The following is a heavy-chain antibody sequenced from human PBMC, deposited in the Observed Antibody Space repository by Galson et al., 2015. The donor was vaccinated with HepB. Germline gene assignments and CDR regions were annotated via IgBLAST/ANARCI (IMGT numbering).Heavy chain of an antibody. Sequence: SLRLSCAGSGFTFRDHYMEWVRQAPGKGLECVSAISRGGDTSDYADSVEGRFTVSRDSSTNTLYLQMNGLRADDTAIYYCVRGTTAPDYWGQGTLVTVSS. V-gene: IGHV3-23*01. CDR2: ISRGGDTS. D-gene: IGHD2/OR15-2a*01. J-gene: IGHJ4*02. CDR3: VRGTTAPDY. CDR1: GFTFRDHY.